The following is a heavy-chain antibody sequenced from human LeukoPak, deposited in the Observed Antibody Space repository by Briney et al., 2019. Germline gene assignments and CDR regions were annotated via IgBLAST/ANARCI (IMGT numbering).Heavy chain of an antibody. CDR3: ARVRGGAPSLVAAFHI. D-gene: IGHD4-23*01. Sequence: ASVKVSCKASGGTFSSYAISWVRQATGQGLEWMGWMNPNIGNTGYAQKFQGRVTMTRNTSISTAYMELSSLRSDDTAVYYCARVRGGAPSLVAAFHIWGQGTMVTVSS. V-gene: IGHV1-8*02. J-gene: IGHJ3*02. CDR2: MNPNIGNT. CDR1: GGTFSSYA.